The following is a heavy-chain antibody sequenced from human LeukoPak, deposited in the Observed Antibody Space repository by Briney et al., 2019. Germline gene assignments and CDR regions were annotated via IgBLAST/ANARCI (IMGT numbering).Heavy chain of an antibody. Sequence: ASVKVSCKVSGYTLTELSMHWVRQAPGKGLEWMGGFDPEDGETIYAQKFQGRVTMTTDTSTSTAYMELRSLRSDDTAVYYCARDLRNWFDPWGQGTLVTVSS. D-gene: IGHD3-16*01. V-gene: IGHV1-24*01. CDR1: GYTLTELS. CDR2: FDPEDGET. J-gene: IGHJ5*02. CDR3: ARDLRNWFDP.